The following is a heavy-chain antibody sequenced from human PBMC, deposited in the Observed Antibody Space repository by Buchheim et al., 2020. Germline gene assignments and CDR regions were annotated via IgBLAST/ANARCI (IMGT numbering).Heavy chain of an antibody. V-gene: IGHV3-74*03. CDR3: VSFGVPDIAGTDTWDY. CDR1: GFTFSNYW. Sequence: EVQLVESGGGLVHPGGSLRLSCAVSGFTFSNYWMHWVRQAPGKGLVWVSGIHSDGIRTTYADSVKGRFTLSRDSAKNTLYLEMTSLRAEDTAVYYCVSFGVPDIAGTDTWDYWGQGTL. J-gene: IGHJ4*02. D-gene: IGHD6-19*01. CDR2: IHSDGIRT.